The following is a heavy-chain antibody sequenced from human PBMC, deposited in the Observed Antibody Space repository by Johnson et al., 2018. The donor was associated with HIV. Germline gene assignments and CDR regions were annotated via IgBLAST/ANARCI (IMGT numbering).Heavy chain of an antibody. D-gene: IGHD6-6*01. V-gene: IGHV3-74*01. CDR2: INSDGTDT. CDR3: ARDRKWVAARSGDAFDI. CDR1: EFTFSNYW. J-gene: IGHJ3*02. Sequence: VQLVESGGGLVQPGGSLRLSCAASEFTFSNYWMHWVRQGLGKGLVWVSRINSDGTDTRYADSVKGRLTISRENAKNTLYLQMNSLRAEDTAGYYCARDRKWVAARSGDAFDIWGQGTMVTVSS.